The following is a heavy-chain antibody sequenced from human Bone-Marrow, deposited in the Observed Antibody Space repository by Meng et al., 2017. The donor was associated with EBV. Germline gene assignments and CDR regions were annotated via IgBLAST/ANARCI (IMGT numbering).Heavy chain of an antibody. CDR1: GGTFSSYA. Sequence: QVQLAQSRAEVQKPXSSVKVTCKPSGGTFSSYAISWVRQAPGQGLEWMGGIIPIFGTANYAQKFQGRVTITADKSTSTAYMELSSLRSEDTAVYYCARTSEYSGSYYPVFDHWGQGTLVTVSS. J-gene: IGHJ4*02. V-gene: IGHV1-69*06. CDR2: IIPIFGTA. D-gene: IGHD1-26*01. CDR3: ARTSEYSGSYYPVFDH.